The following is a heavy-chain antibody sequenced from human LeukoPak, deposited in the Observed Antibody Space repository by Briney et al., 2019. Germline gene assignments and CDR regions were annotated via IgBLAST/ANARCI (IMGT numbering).Heavy chain of an antibody. V-gene: IGHV1-8*01. D-gene: IGHD4-11*01. J-gene: IGHJ6*02. CDR2: MDPNSGNT. CDR1: GYTFTSYD. Sequence: GASVKVSCKASGYTFTSYDINWVRQATGQGLEWMGWMDPNSGNTGYAQKFQGRVTMTRNTSISTAYMELSSLRSEDTAVYYCARGESNHYGMDVWGQGTTVTVSS. CDR3: ARGESNHYGMDV.